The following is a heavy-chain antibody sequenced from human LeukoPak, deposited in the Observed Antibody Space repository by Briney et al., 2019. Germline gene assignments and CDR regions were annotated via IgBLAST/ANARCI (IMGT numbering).Heavy chain of an antibody. CDR3: ARELDGSGSYYNFDY. CDR2: IKQDGSEK. V-gene: IGHV3-7*01. CDR1: GFTFSSYW. D-gene: IGHD3-10*01. J-gene: IGHJ4*02. Sequence: GGSLRLSCAASGFTFSSYWMSWVRKAPGKGLEWVANIKQDGSEKYYVDSVKGRFTISRDNAKNSLYLQMNSLRAEDTAVYYCARELDGSGSYYNFDYWGQGTLVTVSS.